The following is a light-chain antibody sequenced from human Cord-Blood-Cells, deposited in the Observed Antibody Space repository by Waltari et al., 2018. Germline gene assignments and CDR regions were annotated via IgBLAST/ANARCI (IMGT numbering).Light chain of an antibody. V-gene: IGLV2-14*01. J-gene: IGLJ1*01. CDR2: EVS. Sequence: QSALTQPASVSGSPGQSITISCTGTSRDVGGYNLVSWYQQHPGKAPKLMIYEVSNRPSGVSNRFSGSKSGNTASLTISGLQAEDEADYYCSSYTSSSTQVFGTGTKVTVL. CDR1: SRDVGGYNL. CDR3: SSYTSSSTQV.